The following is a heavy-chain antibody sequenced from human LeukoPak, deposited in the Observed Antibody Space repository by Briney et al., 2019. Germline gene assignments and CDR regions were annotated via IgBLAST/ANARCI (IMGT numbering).Heavy chain of an antibody. J-gene: IGHJ4*02. CDR2: FYYSGST. CDR3: ARTRSQAISAQYFDY. V-gene: IGHV4-59*08. D-gene: IGHD2-2*02. CDR1: GGSVSSYS. Sequence: SSETLSLTCTVSGGSVSSYSWSWIRQPPGKGLEWLGYFYYSGSTNYNPSLESRVTISVDTSKSQFSLNLTSVTAADTAVYYCARTRSQAISAQYFDYWGQGTLVTVSS.